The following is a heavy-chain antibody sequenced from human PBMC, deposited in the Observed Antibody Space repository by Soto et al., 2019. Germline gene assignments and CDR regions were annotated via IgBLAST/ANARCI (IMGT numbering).Heavy chain of an antibody. V-gene: IGHV4-4*02. CDR3: ARQLERGDLPEGFEY. CDR1: GDSISSSHW. Sequence: QVQLQESGPGLVETSGTLSLTCAVSGDSISSSHWWSWVRQPPGKGLEWIGEIFHSGATKYNPSLESRVTMSVDKSNNQLSLKLRSVTAADTAVYYCARQLERGDLPEGFEYWGQGTLATVSS. J-gene: IGHJ4*02. CDR2: IFHSGAT. D-gene: IGHD1-1*01.